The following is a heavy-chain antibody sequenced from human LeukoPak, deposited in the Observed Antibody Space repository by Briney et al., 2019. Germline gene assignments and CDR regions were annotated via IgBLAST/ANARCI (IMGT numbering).Heavy chain of an antibody. V-gene: IGHV1-24*01. CDR1: GYTLTELS. CDR2: FDAEDGET. D-gene: IGHD4-17*01. J-gene: IGHJ4*02. Sequence: ASVKVSCKVSGYTLTELSMHWVRQAPGKGLEWMGGFDAEDGETIYAQKFQGRVTMTEDTSTDTAYMELSSLRSEDTAVYYCAAPRSDYAPFDYWGQGSLVTVSS. CDR3: AAPRSDYAPFDY.